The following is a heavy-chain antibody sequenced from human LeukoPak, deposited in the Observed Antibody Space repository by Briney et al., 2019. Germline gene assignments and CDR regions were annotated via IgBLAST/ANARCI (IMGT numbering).Heavy chain of an antibody. J-gene: IGHJ4*02. CDR1: GYSISSAYY. D-gene: IGHD7-27*01. Sequence: SETLSLTCSVSGYSISSAYYWGWIRQPPGKGLEWIGTMYHSGSTNYNPSLKSRVTISVDTSKNQFSLKLSSVTAADTAVYFCARGFRGDDFDYWGQGTLVTVSS. CDR2: MYHSGST. V-gene: IGHV4-38-2*02. CDR3: ARGFRGDDFDY.